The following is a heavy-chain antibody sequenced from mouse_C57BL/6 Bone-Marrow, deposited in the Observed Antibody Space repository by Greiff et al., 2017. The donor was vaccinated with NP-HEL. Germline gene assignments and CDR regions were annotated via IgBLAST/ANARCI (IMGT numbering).Heavy chain of an antibody. D-gene: IGHD1-1*01. CDR1: GFTFSSYG. Sequence: EVKLVESGGDLVKPGGSLKLSCAASGFTFSSYGMSWVRQTPDKRLEWVATISSGGSYTYYTDSVKGRFTISRDNAKNTLYLQMSSLKSEDTAMYYCARRDGSSVFAYWGQGTLVTVSA. J-gene: IGHJ3*01. CDR3: ARRDGSSVFAY. V-gene: IGHV5-6*02. CDR2: ISSGGSYT.